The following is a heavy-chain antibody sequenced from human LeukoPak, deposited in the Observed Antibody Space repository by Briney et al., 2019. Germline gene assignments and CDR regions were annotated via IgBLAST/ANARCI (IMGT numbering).Heavy chain of an antibody. D-gene: IGHD3-22*01. CDR1: GFTFSSYA. CDR3: AKDLWDMIVVVNSAFDI. CDR2: ISGRGGRT. V-gene: IGHV3-23*01. Sequence: PGGSLRLSCAASGFTFSSYAMSWGRQAPGKGLEWVSAISGRGGRTYYADAVKGRFTIARDNSKNTLYLQMNSLRAEETAVYYCAKDLWDMIVVVNSAFDIWGQGTMVTVSS. J-gene: IGHJ3*02.